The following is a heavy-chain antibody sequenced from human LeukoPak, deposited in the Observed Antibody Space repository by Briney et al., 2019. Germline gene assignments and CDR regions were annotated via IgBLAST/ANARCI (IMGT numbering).Heavy chain of an antibody. J-gene: IGHJ4*02. V-gene: IGHV4-4*02. D-gene: IGHD3-10*01. Sequence: GTLXXXCAVSGGSISSSNWWSWVRPPPGKGLEWIGEIYHSGSTNYNPSLKSRVTISVDTSKNQFSLKLSSVTAADTAVYYXARRRLTMVRGAVFDYWGQGTLVTVSS. CDR1: GGSISSSNW. CDR3: ARRRLTMVRGAVFDY. CDR2: IYHSGST.